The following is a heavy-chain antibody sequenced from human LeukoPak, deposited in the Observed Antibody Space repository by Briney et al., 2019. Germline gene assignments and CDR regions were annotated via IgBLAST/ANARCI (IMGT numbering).Heavy chain of an antibody. J-gene: IGHJ6*02. V-gene: IGHV4-59*08. CDR2: IYYSGST. CDR3: ASSDTAILNYGMDV. Sequence: SVTLSLTCTGSGGSSSSYYWSWIRQRPGQGLEWSGYIYYSGSTNYNPSLKRRVAITVDTSKNQFSLKLSSVTAADTAVYYCASSDTAILNYGMDVWGQGTTVTVSS. D-gene: IGHD5-18*01. CDR1: GGSSSSYY.